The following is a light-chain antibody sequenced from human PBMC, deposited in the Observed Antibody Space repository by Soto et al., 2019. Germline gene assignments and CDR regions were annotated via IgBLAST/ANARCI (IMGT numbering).Light chain of an antibody. Sequence: EIVLTQSPGTLSLSPGERATLSCRASQSVNTNYLAWYQQKSGQAPRLLIYAASSSATGIPDRFSGIGSGTAFTLTISRLEHEAFAAYFCHQYGSSPITFGQGTLLEIK. J-gene: IGKJ5*01. CDR1: QSVNTNY. CDR2: AAS. CDR3: HQYGSSPIT. V-gene: IGKV3-20*01.